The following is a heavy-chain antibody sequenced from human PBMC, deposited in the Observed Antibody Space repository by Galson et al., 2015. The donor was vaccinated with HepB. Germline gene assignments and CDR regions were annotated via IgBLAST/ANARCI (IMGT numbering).Heavy chain of an antibody. V-gene: IGHV1-2*02. CDR1: GYTFTGYY. D-gene: IGHD6-19*01. J-gene: IGHJ6*02. CDR2: INPNSGGT. CDR3: ASGYSSGWYRAPYYYYGMDV. Sequence: SVKVSCKASGYTFTGYYMHWVRQAPGQGLEWMGWINPNSGGTNYAQKFQGRVTMTRDTSISTAYMELSRLRSDDTAVYYCASGYSSGWYRAPYYYYGMDVWGQGTTVTVSS.